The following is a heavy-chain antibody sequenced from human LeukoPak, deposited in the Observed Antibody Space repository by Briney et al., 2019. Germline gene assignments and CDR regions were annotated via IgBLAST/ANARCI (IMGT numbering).Heavy chain of an antibody. CDR1: GLSLSSYI. CDR3: ARDRGDGYNDFDY. Sequence: GGALRLSRAPSGLSLSSYILNGVGPAPGKGVKWVSSISRSSGYIYYSDSVKGRFTISRDNAKNSLYLQMNSLRAEDTAVFYCARDRGDGYNDFDYGGEGTLVTVSS. CDR2: ISRSSGYI. J-gene: IGHJ4*02. D-gene: IGHD5-24*01. V-gene: IGHV3-21*01.